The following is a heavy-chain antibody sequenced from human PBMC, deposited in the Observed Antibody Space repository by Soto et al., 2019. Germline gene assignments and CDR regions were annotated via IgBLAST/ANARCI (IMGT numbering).Heavy chain of an antibody. CDR2: IKKDGSEK. Sequence: EVQLVESGGGLVQPGGSLSPSGLASEFTLNTYWMNWFCRAPGRGLGGGANIKKDGSEKNYVDSVKGRFTISRDNAKNSLYLQMNSLRGEDTAVYFCARDWGTPGRGSAVGYYYHYGMDVWGQGTTVTVSS. CDR1: EFTLNTYW. CDR3: ARDWGTPGRGSAVGYYYHYGMDV. D-gene: IGHD6-19*01. J-gene: IGHJ6*02. V-gene: IGHV3-7*05.